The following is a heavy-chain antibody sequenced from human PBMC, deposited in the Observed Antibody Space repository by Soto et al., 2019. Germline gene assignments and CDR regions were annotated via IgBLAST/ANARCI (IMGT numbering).Heavy chain of an antibody. Sequence: PSETLSLTCTVPGGSISSDDYYWSWIRQAPGRGLEWIGYIHSSGSIYYNPSLKSRATMSIDTAGKQFSLKVSSVTVADTAVYYCARDLDGLHDDTSGPFPRPGWGQGTLVTVSS. D-gene: IGHD3-22*01. CDR3: ARDLDGLHDDTSGPFPRPG. V-gene: IGHV4-30-4*01. CDR1: GGSISSDDYY. J-gene: IGHJ1*01. CDR2: IHSSGSI.